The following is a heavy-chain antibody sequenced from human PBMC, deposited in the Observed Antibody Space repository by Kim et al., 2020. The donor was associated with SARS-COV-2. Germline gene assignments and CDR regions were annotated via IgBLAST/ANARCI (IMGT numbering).Heavy chain of an antibody. CDR2: IGSSSSII. CDR1: GFTFSNYS. CDR3: ARGYSGGWWVG. Sequence: GGSLRLSCVASGFTFSNYSMNWVRQAPGKGLEWVSYIGSSSSIIYYADSVKGRFTMSRDNSKNSLYLQMNSLRAEDTAVYYCARGYSGGWWVGWGQGTLVTVSS. D-gene: IGHD6-19*01. V-gene: IGHV3-48*04. J-gene: IGHJ4*02.